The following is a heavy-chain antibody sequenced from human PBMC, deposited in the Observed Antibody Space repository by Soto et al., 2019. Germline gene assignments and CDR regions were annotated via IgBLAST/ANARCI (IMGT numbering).Heavy chain of an antibody. J-gene: IGHJ3*02. CDR1: GFTVSSNY. D-gene: IGHD2-15*01. CDR2: IYSGGST. Sequence: GGSLRLSCAASGFTVSSNYMSWVRQAPGKGLEWVSVIYSGGSTYYADSVKGRFTISRDNSKNTRYLQMNSLRAEDTAVYYCARDQSWAYTGSGGTHAFDIWGQGTMVTVSS. V-gene: IGHV3-53*01. CDR3: ARDQSWAYTGSGGTHAFDI.